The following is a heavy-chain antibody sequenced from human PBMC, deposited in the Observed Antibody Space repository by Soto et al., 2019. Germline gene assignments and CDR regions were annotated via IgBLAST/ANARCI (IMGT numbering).Heavy chain of an antibody. V-gene: IGHV4-59*01. CDR2: ISYTGSA. Sequence: PSETLSLTCSVSGGSIRGSYCSWIRQPPEKGLEWIASISYTGSATHNPSLKSRVSVSVDTTENQCSLKLTSVTAADTATYYCATGGGWLQNSNLRGLYFDYWGQGALVTVSS. CDR3: ATGGGWLQNSNLRGLYFDY. CDR1: GGSIRGSY. D-gene: IGHD6-19*01. J-gene: IGHJ4*02.